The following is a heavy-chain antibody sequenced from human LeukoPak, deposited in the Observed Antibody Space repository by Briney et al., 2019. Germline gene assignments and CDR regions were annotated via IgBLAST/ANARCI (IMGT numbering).Heavy chain of an antibody. D-gene: IGHD3-16*01. J-gene: IGHJ5*02. Sequence: PGGPLRLSCAASGFTFSSYSMNWVRQAPGKGLEWVSYISSSSSTIYYADSVKGRFTISRDNAKNSLYLQMNTLRAEDTAVYYCARDLRSYTIGFGFDPWGQGTLITVSS. V-gene: IGHV3-48*01. CDR1: GFTFSSYS. CDR3: ARDLRSYTIGFGFDP. CDR2: ISSSSSTI.